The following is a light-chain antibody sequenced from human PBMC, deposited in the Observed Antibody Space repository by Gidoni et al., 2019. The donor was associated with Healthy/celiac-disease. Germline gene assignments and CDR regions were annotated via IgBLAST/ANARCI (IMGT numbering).Light chain of an antibody. CDR1: QSVSSSY. CDR2: GAS. J-gene: IGKJ5*01. CDR3: QQYGSSPGVT. Sequence: EIVLTPSPGTLSLSPGERATLSCRASQSVSSSYLAWYQQKPGQAPRLLSYGASSRATGIPDRFSGSGSGTDFTLTISRLEPEDFAVYYCQQYGSSPGVTFGQGTRLEIK. V-gene: IGKV3-20*01.